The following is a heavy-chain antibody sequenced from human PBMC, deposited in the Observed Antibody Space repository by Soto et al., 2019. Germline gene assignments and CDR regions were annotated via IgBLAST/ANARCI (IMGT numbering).Heavy chain of an antibody. D-gene: IGHD6-6*01. J-gene: IGHJ6*02. CDR2: FDPEDGET. CDR3: ARDRTSIAARPYYYYGMDV. Sequence: ASVKVSCKVSGYTLTELSMHWVRQAPGKGLEWMGGFDPEDGETIYAQKFQGRVTMTEDTSTDTAYMELSSLRSEDTAVYYCARDRTSIAARPYYYYGMDVWGQGTTVTVSS. V-gene: IGHV1-24*01. CDR1: GYTLTELS.